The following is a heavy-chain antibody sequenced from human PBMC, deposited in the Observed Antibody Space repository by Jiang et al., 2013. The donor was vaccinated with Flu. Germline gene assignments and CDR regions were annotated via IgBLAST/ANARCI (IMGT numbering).Heavy chain of an antibody. CDR2: IYWDDDK. CDR3: AHRSSLYYFDY. Sequence: GKALEWLALIYWDDDKRYSPSLKSRLTITKDTSKNQVVLTMTNMDPVDTATYYCAHRSSLYYFDYWGQGTLVTVSS. J-gene: IGHJ4*02. V-gene: IGHV2-5*02.